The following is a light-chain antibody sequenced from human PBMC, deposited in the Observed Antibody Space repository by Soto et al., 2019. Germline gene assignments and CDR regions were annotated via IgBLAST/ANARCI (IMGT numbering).Light chain of an antibody. J-gene: IGKJ3*01. CDR3: QQRGHWPPT. Sequence: EIVLTQSPATLSLSPGERATLSCRASQSVSSYLAWYQQKPGQAPRLLIYEASNRATGIPARFSGGGSGTDFTLTITSLEPEDFAVYYCQQRGHWPPTFGPGTKVDI. V-gene: IGKV3-11*01. CDR1: QSVSSY. CDR2: EAS.